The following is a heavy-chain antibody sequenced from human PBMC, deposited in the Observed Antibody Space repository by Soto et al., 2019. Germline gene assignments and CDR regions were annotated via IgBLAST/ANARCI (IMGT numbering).Heavy chain of an antibody. Sequence: GESLKISCKGSGYSFTSYWIGWVRQMPGKGLEWMGIIYPGDSDTRYSPSFQGQVTISADKSISTAYLQWSSLKASDTAMYYCASLDYYDSSGYYTDAFDIWGQGTMVTVS. CDR3: ASLDYYDSSGYYTDAFDI. CDR1: GYSFTSYW. J-gene: IGHJ3*02. D-gene: IGHD3-22*01. CDR2: IYPGDSDT. V-gene: IGHV5-51*01.